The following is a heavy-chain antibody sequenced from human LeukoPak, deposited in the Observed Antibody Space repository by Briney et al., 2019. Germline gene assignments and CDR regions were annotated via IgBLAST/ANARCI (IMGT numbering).Heavy chain of an antibody. J-gene: IGHJ5*02. V-gene: IGHV1-3*01. D-gene: IGHD6-19*01. CDR3: ARDDSSGWYNWFDP. CDR1: GYTFTSYA. CDR2: INAGNGNT. Sequence: ASVKVSCKASGYTFTSYAMHWVRQAPGQRLEWMGWINAGNGNTKYSQKFQGRVTITRDTSASTAYMELSSLRSEDTAVYYCARDDSSGWYNWFDPWGQGTLVTVSS.